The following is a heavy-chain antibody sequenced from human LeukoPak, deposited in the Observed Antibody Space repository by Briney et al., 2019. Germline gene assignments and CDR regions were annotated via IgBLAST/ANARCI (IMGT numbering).Heavy chain of an antibody. Sequence: PSETLSLTCTVSGGSISSYYWSWIRQPPGNGLEWMGYIYYSGSTNYNPSLKSRVTISVDTSKNQFSLKLSSVTAADTAVYYCARLEGYYYDSSGLDYWGQGTLVTVSS. CDR2: IYYSGST. V-gene: IGHV4-59*08. D-gene: IGHD3-22*01. CDR1: GGSISSYY. J-gene: IGHJ4*02. CDR3: ARLEGYYYDSSGLDY.